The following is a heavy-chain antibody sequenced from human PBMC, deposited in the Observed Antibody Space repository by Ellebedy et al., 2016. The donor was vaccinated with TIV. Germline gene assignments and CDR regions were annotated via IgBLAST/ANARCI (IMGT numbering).Heavy chain of an antibody. Sequence: ASVKVSCXASGYTFTSHIIHWVRQAPGQWLEWLGWINAGNGDTKYSQKFQGRVTITGDTSASTVYMEMSGLRSEDTAVFYCARDPEGPYYYGSGKFDYWGQGTLVTVSS. CDR2: INAGNGDT. J-gene: IGHJ4*02. CDR3: ARDPEGPYYYGSGKFDY. V-gene: IGHV1-3*01. CDR1: GYTFTSHI. D-gene: IGHD3-10*01.